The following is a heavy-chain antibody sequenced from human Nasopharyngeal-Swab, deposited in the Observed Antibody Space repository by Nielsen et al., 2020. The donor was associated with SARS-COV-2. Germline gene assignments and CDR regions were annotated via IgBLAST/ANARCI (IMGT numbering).Heavy chain of an antibody. J-gene: IGHJ4*02. V-gene: IGHV4-39*06. Sequence: WIRQPPGKGLEWIGSIYYSGSTYYNPSLKSRVTISVDTSKNQFPLKLSSVTAADTAVYYCARVVWLQSHYYFDYWGQGTLVTVSS. CDR3: ARVVWLQSHYYFDY. D-gene: IGHD5-24*01. CDR2: IYYSGST.